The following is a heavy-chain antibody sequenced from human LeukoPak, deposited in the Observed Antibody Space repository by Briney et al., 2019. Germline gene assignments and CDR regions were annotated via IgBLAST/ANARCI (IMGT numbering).Heavy chain of an antibody. Sequence: ASVEVSCKASGYTFTSYGISWVRQAPGQGLEWMGWISAYNGNTNYAQKLQGRVTMTTDTSTSTAYMELRSLRSDDTAVYYCAREDSSGYYLVYWGQGTLVTVSS. J-gene: IGHJ4*02. D-gene: IGHD3-22*01. V-gene: IGHV1-18*01. CDR3: AREDSSGYYLVY. CDR1: GYTFTSYG. CDR2: ISAYNGNT.